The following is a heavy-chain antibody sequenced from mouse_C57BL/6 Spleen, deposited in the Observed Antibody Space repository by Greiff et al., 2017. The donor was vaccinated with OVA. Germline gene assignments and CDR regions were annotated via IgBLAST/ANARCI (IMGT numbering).Heavy chain of an antibody. V-gene: IGHV5-9-1*02. Sequence: EVKLMESGEGLVKPGGSLKLSCAASGFTFSSYAMSWVRQTPEKRLEWVAYISSGGDYIYYADTVKGRFTISRDNARNTLYLQMSSLKSEDAAMYYCTRGGSSFDYWGKGTTLTVSS. D-gene: IGHD1-1*01. CDR2: ISSGGDYI. CDR3: TRGGSSFDY. CDR1: GFTFSSYA. J-gene: IGHJ2*01.